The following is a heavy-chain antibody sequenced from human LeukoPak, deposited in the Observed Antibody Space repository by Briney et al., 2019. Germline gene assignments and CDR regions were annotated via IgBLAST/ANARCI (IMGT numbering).Heavy chain of an antibody. CDR3: ARGRAPFMITFGGVTAGRWFDP. V-gene: IGHV4-34*01. J-gene: IGHJ5*02. CDR1: GGSFSGYY. Sequence: NPSETLSLTRAVYGGSFSGYYWSWIRQPPGKGLEWIGEINHSGSTNYNPSLKSRVTISVDTSKNQFSLKLSSVTAVDTAVYYCARGRAPFMITFGGVTAGRWFDPWGQGTLVTVSS. CDR2: INHSGST. D-gene: IGHD3-16*01.